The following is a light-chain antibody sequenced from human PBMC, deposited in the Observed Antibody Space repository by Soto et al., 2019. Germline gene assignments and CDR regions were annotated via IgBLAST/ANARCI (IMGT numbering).Light chain of an antibody. CDR3: NSYTNSSAVV. CDR1: RDDIGAYDY. V-gene: IGLV2-14*01. Sequence: QSLLTHPASLSGSPGQSITISCAGTRDDIGAYDYVSWYQQHPGNAPKLLVYEVTNRPSGVSDRFSGSKSGNTASLTISGLQAEDEADYYCNSYTNSSAVVFGGGTKVTVL. CDR2: EVT. J-gene: IGLJ2*01.